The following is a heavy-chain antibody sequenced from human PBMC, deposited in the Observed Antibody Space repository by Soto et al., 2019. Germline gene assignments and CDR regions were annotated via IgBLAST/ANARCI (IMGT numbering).Heavy chain of an antibody. CDR3: WGGETMVVRRTSYYYGMDV. J-gene: IGHJ6*02. CDR1: GYTFTSYG. Sequence: QVQLVQSGAEVKKPGASVKVSCKASGYTFTSYGISWVRQAPGQGLEWMGWISAYNGNTNYAQKHQGRIIITTATSTSSTYLKDRRIRSYDTSVYYCWGGETMVVRRTSYYYGMDVWGQGTTVTVSS. D-gene: IGHD3-10*01. CDR2: ISAYNGNT. V-gene: IGHV1-18*01.